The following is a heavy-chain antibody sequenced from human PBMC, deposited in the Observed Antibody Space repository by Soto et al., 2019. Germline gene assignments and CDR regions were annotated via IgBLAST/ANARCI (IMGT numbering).Heavy chain of an antibody. CDR3: AHRAEAARPFAP. Sequence: QITLKESGPTLVKPTQTLTLTCTFSGFSLTTSGEGVGWIRQPPGKALEWLALIYWDDDKRYSPSLESRLTIXKXXSRSPLVLTITNMHPVDTATYYCAHRAEAARPFAPWGQGTLVTVSS. CDR2: IYWDDDK. J-gene: IGHJ5*02. D-gene: IGHD6-6*01. CDR1: GFSLTTSGEG. V-gene: IGHV2-5*02.